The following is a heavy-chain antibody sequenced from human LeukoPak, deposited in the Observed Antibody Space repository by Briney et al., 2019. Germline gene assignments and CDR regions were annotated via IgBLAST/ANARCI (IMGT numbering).Heavy chain of an antibody. Sequence: SETLSLTCAVYGGSFSGYYWSWIRQPPGKELEWIGEINHSGSTNYNPSLKSRVTISVDTSKNQFSLKLSSVTAADTAVYYCARSIDSSGYSDYWGQGTLVTVSS. D-gene: IGHD3-22*01. CDR3: ARSIDSSGYSDY. CDR1: GGSFSGYY. V-gene: IGHV4-34*01. CDR2: INHSGST. J-gene: IGHJ4*02.